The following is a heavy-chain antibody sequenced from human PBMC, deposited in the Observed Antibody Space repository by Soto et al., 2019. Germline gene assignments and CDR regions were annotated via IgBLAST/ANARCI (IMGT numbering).Heavy chain of an antibody. CDR1: GGTSSSYA. V-gene: IGHV1-69*13. J-gene: IGHJ6*02. CDR3: ARDLVLRGSYPRYYYYGMDV. D-gene: IGHD1-26*01. CDR2: IIPIFGTA. Sequence: ASVKVSCKASGGTSSSYAISWVRQAPGQGLEWMGGIIPIFGTANYAQKFQGRVTITADESTSTAYMELSSLRSEDTAVYYCARDLVLRGSYPRYYYYGMDVWGPGXTVTVSS.